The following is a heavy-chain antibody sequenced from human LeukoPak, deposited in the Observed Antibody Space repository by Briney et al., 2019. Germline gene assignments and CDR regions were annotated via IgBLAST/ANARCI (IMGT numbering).Heavy chain of an antibody. J-gene: IGHJ6*03. CDR2: MNPNSGNT. D-gene: IGHD1-26*01. CDR3: ARGASGSYYKGYYYYYMDV. CDR1: GYTFTSYD. Sequence: ASVKVSCKASGYTFTSYDINWVRQATGQGLEWMGWMNPNSGNTGYAQKFQGRVTMTRNTSISTAYLERSRLRSEDTAVYYCARGASGSYYKGYYYYYMDVWGKGTTVTISS. V-gene: IGHV1-8*01.